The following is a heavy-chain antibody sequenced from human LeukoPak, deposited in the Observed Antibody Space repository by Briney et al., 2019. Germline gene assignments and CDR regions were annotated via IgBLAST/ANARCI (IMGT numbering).Heavy chain of an antibody. D-gene: IGHD6-13*01. CDR3: AKYSLYSSSWYYFDY. V-gene: IGHV3-23*01. CDR1: GFTFSSYA. J-gene: IGHJ4*02. Sequence: PGGSLRLSCAASGFTFSSYAMSWVRQAPGKGLEWVSAISGSGGSTYYADSVKGRFTISRDNSKNTLYLQMNSLRAEDTAVYYCAKYSLYSSSWYYFDYWGQGILVTVSS. CDR2: ISGSGGST.